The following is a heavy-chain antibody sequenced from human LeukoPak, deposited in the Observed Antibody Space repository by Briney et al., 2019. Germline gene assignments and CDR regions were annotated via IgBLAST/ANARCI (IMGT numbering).Heavy chain of an antibody. CDR1: GLTFSDYA. D-gene: IGHD2-15*01. J-gene: IGHJ4*02. CDR2: ISGSGDSS. Sequence: GGSLRLSRAASGLTFSDYAMSWVRQAPGKGLEWVSVISGSGDSSYSADSVKGRFTISRDNSKNTLYLQMNSLRAEDTAVYYCAKEGGWEYCSGGSCPFDHWGQGTLVTVSS. V-gene: IGHV3-23*01. CDR3: AKEGGWEYCSGGSCPFDH.